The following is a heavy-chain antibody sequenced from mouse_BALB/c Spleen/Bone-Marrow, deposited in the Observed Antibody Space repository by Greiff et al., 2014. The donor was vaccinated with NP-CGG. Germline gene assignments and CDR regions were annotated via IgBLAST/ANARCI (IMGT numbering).Heavy chain of an antibody. CDR2: IYPGDGST. CDR1: GYTFTSYD. J-gene: IGHJ4*01. D-gene: IGHD2-1*01. CDR3: ARNGNYRYAMDY. V-gene: IGHV1S33*01. Sequence: SGPELVKPGALVKISCKASGYTFTSYDINWVKQRPGQGLEWIGWIYPGDGSTKYNEKFKGKATLIADKSSSTAYMQLSSLTSENSAVYFCARNGNYRYAMDYWGQGTSVTVSS.